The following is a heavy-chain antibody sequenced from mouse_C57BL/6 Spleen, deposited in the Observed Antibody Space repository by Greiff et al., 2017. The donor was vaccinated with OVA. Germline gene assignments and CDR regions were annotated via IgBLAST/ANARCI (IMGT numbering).Heavy chain of an antibody. CDR3: ARDDGYYDY. Sequence: EVQLQQSGAELVKPGASVKLSCTASGFNIKDYYMHWVKQRTEQGLEWIGRIDPEDGETKDAPKFQGKATITADTSSNTAYLQLSSLTSEDTAVYYCARDDGYYDYWGQGTTLTVSS. J-gene: IGHJ2*01. CDR1: GFNIKDYY. V-gene: IGHV14-2*01. CDR2: IDPEDGET. D-gene: IGHD2-3*01.